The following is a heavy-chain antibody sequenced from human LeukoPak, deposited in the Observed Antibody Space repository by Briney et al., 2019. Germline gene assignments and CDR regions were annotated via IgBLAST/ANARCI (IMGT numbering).Heavy chain of an antibody. V-gene: IGHV3-11*01. D-gene: IGHD5-12*01. CDR3: ARVKVATTRDAFDI. Sequence: PGGSLRLSCAASGFTFSDYYMSWIRQAPGKGLEWVSYISSSGSTIYYADSMKGRFTISRDNAKNSLYLQMNSLRAEDTAVYYCARVKVATTRDAFDIWGQGTMVTVSS. J-gene: IGHJ3*02. CDR2: ISSSGSTI. CDR1: GFTFSDYY.